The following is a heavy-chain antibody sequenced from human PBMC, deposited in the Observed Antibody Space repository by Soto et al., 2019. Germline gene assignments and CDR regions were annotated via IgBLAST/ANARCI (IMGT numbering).Heavy chain of an antibody. Sequence: LSLTCAVSGGSISSGGYSWSWIRQPPGKGLEWIGYIYHSGSTYYNPSLKSRVTISVDRSKNQFSLKLSSVTAADTAVYYCASRLEMATDGDAVDIWGQVTMVTVS. J-gene: IGHJ3*02. CDR1: GGSISSGGYS. CDR2: IYHSGST. CDR3: ASRLEMATDGDAVDI. D-gene: IGHD5-12*01. V-gene: IGHV4-30-2*01.